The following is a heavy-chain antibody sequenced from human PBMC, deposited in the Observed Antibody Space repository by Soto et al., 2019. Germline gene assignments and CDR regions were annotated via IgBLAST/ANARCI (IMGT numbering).Heavy chain of an antibody. V-gene: IGHV5-51*01. CDR3: FRGGVTSRTFDY. CDR1: GFIIKNYW. D-gene: IGHD3-16*01. CDR2: IFPDDSDT. Sequence: GESLKISCKASGFIIKNYWIGWVRQMPGQGLEWMGIIFPDDSDTRYSPSFQGHVTISVDKSISTAYVQWSSLKASDSAIYYCFRGGVTSRTFDYWGQGTLVTVSS. J-gene: IGHJ4*02.